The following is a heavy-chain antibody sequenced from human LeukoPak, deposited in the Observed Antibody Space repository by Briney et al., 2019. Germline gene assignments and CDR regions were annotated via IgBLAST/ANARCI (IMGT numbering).Heavy chain of an antibody. CDR1: GYTLTSYY. Sequence: ASVKVSCKASGYTLTSYYMHSVRQAPGQGLEWMGIINPSGGSTSYAQTLQGRVTMTTDTSTSTVYLELRSLGSDDTAIYYCARGLGNPGGRYYYYYYMDVWGKGTTVTVSS. V-gene: IGHV1-46*04. D-gene: IGHD4-23*01. CDR3: ARGLGNPGGRYYYYYYMDV. CDR2: INPSGGST. J-gene: IGHJ6*03.